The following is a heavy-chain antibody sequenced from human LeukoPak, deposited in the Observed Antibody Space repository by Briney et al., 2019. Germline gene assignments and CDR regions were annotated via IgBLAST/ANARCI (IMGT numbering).Heavy chain of an antibody. D-gene: IGHD6-19*01. Sequence: GGSLRLSCAASEFSVGSNYMTWVRQAPGKGLEWVSLIYSGGSTYYADSVKGRFTISRDNSKNTLYLQMNSLRAEDTAVYYCARGSQVAGKGALDYWGQGTLVTVSS. J-gene: IGHJ4*02. CDR3: ARGSQVAGKGALDY. V-gene: IGHV3-53*01. CDR2: IYSGGST. CDR1: EFSVGSNY.